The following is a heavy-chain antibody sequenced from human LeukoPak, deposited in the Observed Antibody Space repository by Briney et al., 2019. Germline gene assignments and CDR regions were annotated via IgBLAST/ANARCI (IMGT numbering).Heavy chain of an antibody. CDR3: ARERGVSHPFDY. CDR1: GFNFVNTW. Sequence: RAGGSLRLSCAAPGFNFVNTWMHWVRQAPGKGLVWVARIKNDGSGIIYADSVEGRFTISRDNARNTVYLQMNSLRAEDTAVYYCARERGVSHPFDYWGQGTLVTVSS. J-gene: IGHJ4*02. D-gene: IGHD2-21*01. CDR2: IKNDGSGI. V-gene: IGHV3-74*01.